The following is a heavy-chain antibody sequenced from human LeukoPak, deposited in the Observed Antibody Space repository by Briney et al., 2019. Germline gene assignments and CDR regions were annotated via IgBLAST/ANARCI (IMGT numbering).Heavy chain of an antibody. CDR3: ARRIAVAGMVYYYYMDV. CDR2: ISSSSSYI. V-gene: IGHV3-21*01. CDR1: GFTFSSYS. J-gene: IGHJ6*03. Sequence: GGSLRLSCAASGFTFSSYSMNWVRQAPGKGLEWVSSISSSSSYIYYADSVKGRFTISRDNAKNTLYLQMNSLRAEDTAVYYCARRIAVAGMVYYYYMDVWGKGTTVTVSS. D-gene: IGHD6-19*01.